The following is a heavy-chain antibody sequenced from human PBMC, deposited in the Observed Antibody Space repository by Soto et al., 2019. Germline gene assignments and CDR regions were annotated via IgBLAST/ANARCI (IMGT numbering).Heavy chain of an antibody. CDR3: ARDLTTRNYYYYGMDV. CDR2: IYSSGST. J-gene: IGHJ6*02. V-gene: IGHV4-31*03. Sequence: QVQLQESGPGLVKPSQTLSLTSTVSGGSISSGGYYWSWIRQHPGKGLEWIGYIYSSGSTYYNPSLKSRVTISVDTSKNQFSLKLSSVTAADTAVYYCARDLTTRNYYYYGMDVWGQGTTVTVSS. D-gene: IGHD4-17*01. CDR1: GGSISSGGYY.